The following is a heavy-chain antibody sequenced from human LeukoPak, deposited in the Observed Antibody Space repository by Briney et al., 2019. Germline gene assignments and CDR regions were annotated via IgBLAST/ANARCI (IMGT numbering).Heavy chain of an antibody. V-gene: IGHV4-59*01. J-gene: IGHJ5*02. CDR1: GGSISNYY. CDR3: ARDRTGNNWFDP. Sequence: SETLSLTCTVSGGSISNYYWTWIRQPPGKGLEWIAYIYYSGSTKYNPSLKSRVTISVDTSKNQFSLKLSSVTAADTAVYYCARDRTGNNWFDPWGQGTLVTVSA. D-gene: IGHD1-1*01. CDR2: IYYSGST.